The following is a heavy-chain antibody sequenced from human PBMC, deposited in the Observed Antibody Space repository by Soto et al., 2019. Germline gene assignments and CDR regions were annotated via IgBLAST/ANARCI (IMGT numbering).Heavy chain of an antibody. J-gene: IGHJ3*02. CDR3: AAIGEDIVLVPAAMGGYAFDI. CDR1: GFTFTSSA. D-gene: IGHD2-2*01. CDR2: IVVGSGNT. V-gene: IGHV1-58*01. Sequence: EASVKVSCKASGFTFTSSAVQWVRQARGQRLEWIGWIVVGSGNTNYAQKFQERVTITRDMSTSTAYMELSSLRSEDTAVYYCAAIGEDIVLVPAAMGGYAFDIWGQGTMVTVSS.